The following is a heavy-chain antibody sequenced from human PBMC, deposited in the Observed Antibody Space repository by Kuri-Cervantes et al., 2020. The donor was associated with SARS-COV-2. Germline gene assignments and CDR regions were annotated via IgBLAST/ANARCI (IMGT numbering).Heavy chain of an antibody. V-gene: IGHV3-53*01. CDR2: IYSSGST. Sequence: GESLKISCAASGFSVRSNYMSWVRQAPGKGLEWVSSIYSSGSTYYADPVKGRFTSSRENYKNTVYLQLNSLRVEDTAVYYCARSTVGFDSWGQGTLVTVSS. D-gene: IGHD4-23*01. CDR1: GFSVRSNY. J-gene: IGHJ4*02. CDR3: ARSTVGFDS.